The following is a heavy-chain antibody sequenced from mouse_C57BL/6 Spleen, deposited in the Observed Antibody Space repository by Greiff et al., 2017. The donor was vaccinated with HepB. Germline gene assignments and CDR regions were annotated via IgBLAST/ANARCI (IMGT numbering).Heavy chain of an antibody. J-gene: IGHJ2*01. V-gene: IGHV1-55*01. D-gene: IGHD4-1*01. CDR2: IYPGSGST. Sequence: QVQLQQPGAELVKPGASVKMSCKASGYTFTSYWINWVKQRPGQGLEWIGDIYPGSGSTNYNEKFKSKATLTVYTSSTTAYMQLSSLTSVDSAVYYCARQDWEVYFDYWGQGTTLTVSS. CDR3: ARQDWEVYFDY. CDR1: GYTFTSYW.